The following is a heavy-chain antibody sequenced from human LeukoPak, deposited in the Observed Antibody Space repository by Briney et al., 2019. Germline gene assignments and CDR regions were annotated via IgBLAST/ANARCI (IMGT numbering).Heavy chain of an antibody. J-gene: IGHJ4*02. CDR3: IRDSSGYYGGFFY. CDR2: INSDGSST. Sequence: PGGSLSLSCAASGFTFSSYWMSWVRQAPGKGLVWISRINSDGSSTSYADSVKGGFTISRDNAKNMVYLQMNSLRAEDTAVYYCIRDSSGYYGGFFYWGQGTLVTVSS. D-gene: IGHD3-22*01. CDR1: GFTFSSYW. V-gene: IGHV3-74*01.